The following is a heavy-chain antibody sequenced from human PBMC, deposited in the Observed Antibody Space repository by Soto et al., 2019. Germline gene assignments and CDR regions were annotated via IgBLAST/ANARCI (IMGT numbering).Heavy chain of an antibody. D-gene: IGHD3-3*01. J-gene: IGHJ6*02. CDR2: ISYDGSNK. V-gene: IGHV3-30-3*01. CDR1: GFTFSSYA. CDR3: ARDQTSTSTLRFLEWKSGGPLYGMDV. Sequence: GGSLRLSCAASGFTFSSYAMHWVRQAPGKGLEWVAVISYDGSNKYYADSVKGRFTISRDNSKNTLYLQMNSLRAEDTAVYYCARDQTSTSTLRFLEWKSGGPLYGMDVWGQGTTVTV.